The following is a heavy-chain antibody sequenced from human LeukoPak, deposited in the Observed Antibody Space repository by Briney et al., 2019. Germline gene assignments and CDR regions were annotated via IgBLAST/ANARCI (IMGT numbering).Heavy chain of an antibody. CDR2: INAGNGNT. Sequence: EASVKVSCKASGYTFTSYAMHWVRQAPGQRLEWMGWINAGNGNTKYSQEFQGRVTITRDTSASTAYMELSSLRSEDTAVYYCARLCSGGSCYYYFDYWGQGTLVTVSS. D-gene: IGHD2-15*01. V-gene: IGHV1-3*01. J-gene: IGHJ4*02. CDR3: ARLCSGGSCYYYFDY. CDR1: GYTFTSYA.